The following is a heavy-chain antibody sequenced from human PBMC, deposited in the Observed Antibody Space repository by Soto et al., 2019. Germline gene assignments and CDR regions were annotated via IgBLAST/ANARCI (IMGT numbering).Heavy chain of an antibody. V-gene: IGHV3-73*01. CDR1: GFTFSGSA. CDR3: TRLISITGTSAGYYGMDG. J-gene: IGHJ6*02. CDR2: IRSKANSYAT. D-gene: IGHD1-7*01. Sequence: GSLRLSCTASGFTFSGSAMHWVRQASGKGLEWVGRIRSKANSYATAYAASVKGRFTISRDDSKNTAYLQMNSLKTEDTAVYYCTRLISITGTSAGYYGMDGWGQGTTVTVSS.